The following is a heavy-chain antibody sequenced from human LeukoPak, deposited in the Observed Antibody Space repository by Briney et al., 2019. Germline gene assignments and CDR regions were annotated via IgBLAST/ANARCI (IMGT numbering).Heavy chain of an antibody. V-gene: IGHV3-23*01. J-gene: IGHJ6*03. D-gene: IGHD2-15*01. CDR2: VSGSGGAT. CDR1: GFTFNNYA. CDR3: AKNRGGTCKYYMDV. Sequence: PGGSLRLSSAAPGFTFNNYAMSWVRQAPGMGLEWLSYVSGSGGATYYAASVKGRFTISRDNSKNTVYLQMGSLRAEDTAVYYCAKNRGGTCKYYMDVWGNGTTVTVSS.